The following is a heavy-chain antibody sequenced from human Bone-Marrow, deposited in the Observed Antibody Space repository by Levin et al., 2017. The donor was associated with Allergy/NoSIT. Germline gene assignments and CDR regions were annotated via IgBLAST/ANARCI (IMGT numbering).Heavy chain of an antibody. CDR2: IRGGGGTT. Sequence: SCTVSEFTFNNYAIHWVRQGPGKGLEWVSAIRGGGGTTYYADSVRGRFTLSRDNSKNTLYLQMSSLRAEDTAVYSCAKDVATIPYYFDSWGQGTLVTVSS. D-gene: IGHD5-12*01. CDR1: EFTFNNYA. CDR3: AKDVATIPYYFDS. V-gene: IGHV3-23*01. J-gene: IGHJ4*02.